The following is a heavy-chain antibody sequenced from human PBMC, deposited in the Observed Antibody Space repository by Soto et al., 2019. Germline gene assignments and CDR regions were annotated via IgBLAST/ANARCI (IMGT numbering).Heavy chain of an antibody. CDR3: ARGAVVVPNGLIAGMDV. CDR2: IVPSSGTT. V-gene: IGHV1-46*01. D-gene: IGHD2-15*01. Sequence: ASVKVSCKPSGYSFSNFYVHWVRQAPGQGLEWMGIIVPSSGTTSYTQKFQERVTMTRDTSMSTVYMELSRRRSEDTAVYYCARGAVVVPNGLIAGMDVWGLGTTVTVS. J-gene: IGHJ6*02. CDR1: GYSFSNFY.